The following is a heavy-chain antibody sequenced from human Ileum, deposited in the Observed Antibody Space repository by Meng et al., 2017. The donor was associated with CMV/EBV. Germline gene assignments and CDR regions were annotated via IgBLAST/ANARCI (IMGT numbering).Heavy chain of an antibody. CDR3: ARGTDSGNYSPIDS. V-gene: IGHV3-30-3*01. Sequence: GGSLRLSCAASGFIVSDYAMHWVRRAPTKGLQWVAVISYDGAYKFYADSVKGRFTISKDGSGLYLNINSLRLEDSAMYLCARGTDSGNYSPIDSWGQGTLVTVAS. CDR2: ISYDGAYK. J-gene: IGHJ4*02. CDR1: GFIVSDYA. D-gene: IGHD1-26*01.